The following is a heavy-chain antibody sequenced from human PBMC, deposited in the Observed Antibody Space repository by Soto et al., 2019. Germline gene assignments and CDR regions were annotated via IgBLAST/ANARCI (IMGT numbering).Heavy chain of an antibody. V-gene: IGHV3-30*03. D-gene: IGHD3-16*01. CDR1: GITFSRYA. CDR3: TIGGTVPFDY. CDR2: VFFDGNNK. J-gene: IGHJ4*02. Sequence: QVEFMQSGGGVVQPGRSLRLSCATSGITFSRYAMHWVRQAPGKRMEWVAVVFFDGNNKYYGDSEKGRFTVSRDNSKNTTYLQMNGLRPEDSGVYYCTIGGTVPFDYWGQGSLVSVSS.